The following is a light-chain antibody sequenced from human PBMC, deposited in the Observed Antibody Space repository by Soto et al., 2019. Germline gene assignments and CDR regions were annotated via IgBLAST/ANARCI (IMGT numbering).Light chain of an antibody. J-gene: IGKJ1*01. CDR2: DAS. V-gene: IGKV1-27*01. CDR1: QVIFNY. CDR3: QKYDNAPRT. Sequence: DIEMTQSPSSLSASIGDRVTITCRASQVIFNYLAWFQQKPGRAPQLLIYDASSLRAGVPSRFSGSRSGTEFTLTISTLQPEDGATDECQKYDNAPRTFGQGTKVEL.